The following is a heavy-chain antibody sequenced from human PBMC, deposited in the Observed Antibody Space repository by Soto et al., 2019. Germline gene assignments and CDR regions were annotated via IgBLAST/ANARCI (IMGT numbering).Heavy chain of an antibody. Sequence: SQTLSLTCAISGDSVSGNSAAWNWISQSPSRGLEWLGRTYYRSKWYYEYAVSVRGRITINPDTSKNQYSLQLNSVTPEDTAVYLSARGEQYSGRIFHHWGQATLVTVSS. CDR3: ARGEQYSGRIFHH. J-gene: IGHJ4*01. CDR1: GDSVSGNSAA. D-gene: IGHD1-26*01. CDR2: TYYRSKWYY. V-gene: IGHV6-1*01.